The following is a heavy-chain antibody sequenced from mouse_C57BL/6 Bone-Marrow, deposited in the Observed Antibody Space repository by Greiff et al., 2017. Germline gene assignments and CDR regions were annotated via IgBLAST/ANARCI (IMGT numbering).Heavy chain of an antibody. J-gene: IGHJ2*01. Sequence: QVQLQQSGAELVKPGASVQISCKASGYTFTDYYINWVKQRPGQGLEWIGKIGPGSGSTYYNEKFKGKDTLTADKSSSTAYMQLSSLTSEDSAVYFCASYYYGSSYDYWGQGTTLTVSS. CDR1: GYTFTDYY. CDR2: IGPGSGST. CDR3: ASYYYGSSYDY. V-gene: IGHV1-77*01. D-gene: IGHD1-1*01.